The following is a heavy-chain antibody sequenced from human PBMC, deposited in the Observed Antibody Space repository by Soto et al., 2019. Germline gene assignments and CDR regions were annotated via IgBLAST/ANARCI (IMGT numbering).Heavy chain of an antibody. CDR3: AKDPRGFANNYGGPNWFHP. Sequence: GGSLRLSCVASGFTYSDYAMNWVRQASGKGLEWVSGISGGGDTTYYANSVKGRFTISRVNSKNTMYLQMNSLRAEDTAIYYCAKDPRGFANNYGGPNWFHPWGQGTLVTVSS. CDR1: GFTYSDYA. J-gene: IGHJ5*02. D-gene: IGHD4-17*01. CDR2: ISGGGDTT. V-gene: IGHV3-23*01.